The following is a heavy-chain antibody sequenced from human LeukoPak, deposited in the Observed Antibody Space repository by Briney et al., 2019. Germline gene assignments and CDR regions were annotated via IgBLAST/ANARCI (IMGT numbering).Heavy chain of an antibody. CDR1: GFTFSSYS. Sequence: GGSLRLSCAASGFTFSSYSMNWVRQAPGKGLEWVSSISSSSSYIYYADPVKGRSTISRDNAKNSLYLQMNSLRAEDRAVYYCARFSSGWDYWGQGTLVTVSS. CDR2: ISSSSSYI. D-gene: IGHD6-19*01. V-gene: IGHV3-21*01. J-gene: IGHJ4*02. CDR3: ARFSSGWDY.